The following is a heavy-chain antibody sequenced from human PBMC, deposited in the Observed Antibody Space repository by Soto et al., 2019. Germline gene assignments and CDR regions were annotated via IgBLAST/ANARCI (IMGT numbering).Heavy chain of an antibody. J-gene: IGHJ3*02. Sequence: GGSLRLSCAASGFTFSRYAMSWVRQAPGRGLDWVSGITGSGSITYYAASVKGRFTISRDHSKNTVYLQMNSLRAEDTALYYCARVVGGSGWHDIAFDIWGKGKMVTVPS. CDR2: ITGSGSIT. D-gene: IGHD6-19*01. CDR3: ARVVGGSGWHDIAFDI. V-gene: IGHV3-23*01. CDR1: GFTFSRYA.